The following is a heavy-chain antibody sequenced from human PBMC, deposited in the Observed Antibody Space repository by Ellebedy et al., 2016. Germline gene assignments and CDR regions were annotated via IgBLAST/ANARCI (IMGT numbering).Heavy chain of an antibody. D-gene: IGHD6-19*01. CDR1: GFTVSSNY. V-gene: IGHV3-74*01. CDR3: ARDPSTYSSGWYYFDY. J-gene: IGHJ4*02. CDR2: INSDGSST. Sequence: GESLKISCAASGFTVSSNYMSWVRQAPGEGLVWVSRINSDGSSTSYADSVKGRFTISRDNAKNSLYLQMNSLRAEDTAVYYCARDPSTYSSGWYYFDYWGQGTLVTVSS.